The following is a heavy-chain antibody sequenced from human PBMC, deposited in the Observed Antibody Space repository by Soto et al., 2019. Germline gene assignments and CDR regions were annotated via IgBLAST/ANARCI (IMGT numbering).Heavy chain of an antibody. CDR2: ISSSSSYI. CDR1: GFTFSSYS. V-gene: IGHV3-21*01. J-gene: IGHJ3*02. CDR3: ARAFNLLPVPDAFDI. Sequence: PGGSLRLSCAASGFTFSSYSMNWVRQAPGKGLEWVSSISSSSSYIYYADSVKGRFTISRDNAKNSLYLQMNSLRAEDTAVYYCARAFNLLPVPDAFDIWGQGPMLTVSS.